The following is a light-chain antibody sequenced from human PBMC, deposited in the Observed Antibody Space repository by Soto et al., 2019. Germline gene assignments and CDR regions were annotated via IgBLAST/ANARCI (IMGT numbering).Light chain of an antibody. CDR3: QSYDNILRVV. Sequence: QSVLTQPPSVSGAPGQRVTISCTGSSSNIGAGYDVQWYQQLPGTAHKLLIYANTNRPSGVPDRFSGSKSGTSGSLAITVLQAEDEAEYYCQSYDNILRVVFGGGTKVTVL. CDR2: ANT. V-gene: IGLV1-40*01. CDR1: SSNIGAGYD. J-gene: IGLJ2*01.